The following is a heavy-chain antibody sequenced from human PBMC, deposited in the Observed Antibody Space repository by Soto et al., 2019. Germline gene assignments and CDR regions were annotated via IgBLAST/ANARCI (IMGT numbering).Heavy chain of an antibody. CDR2: IYYSGST. Sequence: ASETLSLTCTISGGSISTYYWSWIRQPPGKGLEWLGNIYYSGSTNYNPSRKSRVTISVDTSKNLFSLKLSSVTAADTAVYYCARVGGYYGDYPNFDYWGQGTLVTVSS. V-gene: IGHV4-59*01. D-gene: IGHD4-17*01. CDR3: ARVGGYYGDYPNFDY. J-gene: IGHJ4*02. CDR1: GGSISTYY.